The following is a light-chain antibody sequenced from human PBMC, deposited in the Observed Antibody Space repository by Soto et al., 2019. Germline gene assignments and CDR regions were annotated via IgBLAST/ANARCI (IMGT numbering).Light chain of an antibody. V-gene: IGKV3-15*01. J-gene: IGKJ2*01. CDR3: QQYDDWPYT. CDR1: QSVRSN. CDR2: GAS. Sequence: EIVMTQSPATLSVSPGERAALSCRASQSVRSNLAWYQQKPGQAPRLLIYGASPRATGIPARFGGSGSGTEFTLTISSLQSEDCAVYYCQQYDDWPYTFGQGTKLEIK.